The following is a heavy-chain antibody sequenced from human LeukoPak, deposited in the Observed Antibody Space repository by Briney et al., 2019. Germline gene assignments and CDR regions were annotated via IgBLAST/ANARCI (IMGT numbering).Heavy chain of an antibody. J-gene: IGHJ3*02. CDR1: GGSISSGSYY. CDR3: RSEYYYGSGSLKDDAFDI. Sequence: SETLSLTCTVSGGSISSGSYYCSWIRQPAGKGLEWIGRIYTSGSTNYNPSLKSRVTISVDTSKNQFSLKLSSVTAADTAVCYCRSEYYYGSGSLKDDAFDIWGQGTMVTVSS. D-gene: IGHD3-10*01. V-gene: IGHV4-61*02. CDR2: IYTSGST.